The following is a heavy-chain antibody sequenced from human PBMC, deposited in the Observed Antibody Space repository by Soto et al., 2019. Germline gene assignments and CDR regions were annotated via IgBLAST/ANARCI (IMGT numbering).Heavy chain of an antibody. J-gene: IGHJ3*02. D-gene: IGHD3-22*01. CDR1: GYTFTSYG. V-gene: IGHV1-18*01. CDR3: ARAPKPSATMIVVVITTEGAFDI. CDR2: ISAYNGNT. Sequence: ASVKVSCKASGYTFTSYGISWVRQAPGQGLEWMGWISAYNGNTNYAQKLQGRVTMTTDTSTSTAYMELRSLRSDDTAVYYCARAPKPSATMIVVVITTEGAFDIWGQGTMVTVS.